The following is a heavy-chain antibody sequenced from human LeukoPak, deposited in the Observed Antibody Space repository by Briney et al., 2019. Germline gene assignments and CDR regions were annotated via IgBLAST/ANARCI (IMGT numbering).Heavy chain of an antibody. V-gene: IGHV3-7*01. CDR1: GFTFSSYW. Sequence: GGSPRLSCAASGFTFSSYWMTWVRQAPGKGLECVANIKQDGSEKYYVDSVKGRFTISRDNAKNSLYLQMNSLRAEDTAVYYCARGMSSGYDFDYWGQGTLVTVSS. J-gene: IGHJ4*02. CDR2: IKQDGSEK. CDR3: ARGMSSGYDFDY. D-gene: IGHD5-12*01.